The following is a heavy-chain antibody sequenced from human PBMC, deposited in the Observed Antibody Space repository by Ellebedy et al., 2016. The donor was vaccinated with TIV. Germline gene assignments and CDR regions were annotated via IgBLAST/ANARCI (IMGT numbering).Heavy chain of an antibody. J-gene: IGHJ3*01. CDR3: ARQPLLTMQNALDV. CDR1: QFTFTSST. Sequence: PGGSLRLSCSPSQFTFTSSTFHWVRQAPGKGLEWVALVSHGGRAKYADSVQGRFAVSRDNSKSTLSLQMNRLRVDDTAMYFCARQPLLTMQNALDVWGQGTMVTVSS. CDR2: VSHGGRAK. D-gene: IGHD4/OR15-4a*01. V-gene: IGHV3-30*09.